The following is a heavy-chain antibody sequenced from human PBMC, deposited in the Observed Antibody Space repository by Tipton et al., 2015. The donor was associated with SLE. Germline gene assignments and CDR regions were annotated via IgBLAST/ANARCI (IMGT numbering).Heavy chain of an antibody. V-gene: IGHV4-61*09. Sequence: TLSLTCTVSGGSISSGSYYWSWIRQPAGKGLEWIGYIYTSGSTNYNPSLKSRVTISVDTSKNQFSLKLSSVTAADTAVYYCARDLGSTSLGYWGQGTLVTVSS. D-gene: IGHD2-2*01. CDR3: ARDLGSTSLGY. J-gene: IGHJ4*02. CDR1: GGSISSGSYY. CDR2: IYTSGST.